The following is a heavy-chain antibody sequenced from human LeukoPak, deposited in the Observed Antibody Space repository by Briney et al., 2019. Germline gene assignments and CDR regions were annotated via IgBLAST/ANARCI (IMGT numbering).Heavy chain of an antibody. CDR3: ARDLSGILTGYYEGYAFDI. D-gene: IGHD3-9*01. J-gene: IGHJ3*02. CDR2: INPSGGST. V-gene: IGHV1-46*01. Sequence: GASVKVSCKASGYTFTSYYMHWVRQAPGQGLEWMGIINPSGGSTSYAQKFQGRVTMTRDMSTSTVYMELSSLRSEDTAVYYCARDLSGILTGYYEGYAFDIWGQGTMVTVSS. CDR1: GYTFTSYY.